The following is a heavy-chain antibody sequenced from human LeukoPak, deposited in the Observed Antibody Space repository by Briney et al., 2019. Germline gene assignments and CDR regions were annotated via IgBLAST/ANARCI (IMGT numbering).Heavy chain of an antibody. CDR1: GFTFSSYS. D-gene: IGHD6-19*01. CDR3: ASLSVAGSDVDF. Sequence: GGSLRLSCAVSGFTFSSYSMNWVRQAPGKGLDWVSYISSSSSTIYYADSVKARFTISRDNAQNSLYLQMNSLRAEDTAVYYCASLSVAGSDVDFWGQGTLVTVSS. V-gene: IGHV3-48*01. J-gene: IGHJ4*02. CDR2: ISSSSSTI.